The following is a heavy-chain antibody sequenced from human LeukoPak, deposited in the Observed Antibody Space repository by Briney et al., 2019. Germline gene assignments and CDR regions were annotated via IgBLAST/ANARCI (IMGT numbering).Heavy chain of an antibody. Sequence: ASVKVSCKASGHTFTGYYMHWVRQAPGQGLEWMGWMNPNSGNTGYAQKFQGRVTMTRNTSISTAYMELSSLRSEDTAVYYCASPGYSYGTYMDVWGKGTTVTVSS. D-gene: IGHD5-18*01. CDR1: GHTFTGYY. J-gene: IGHJ6*03. V-gene: IGHV1-8*02. CDR2: MNPNSGNT. CDR3: ASPGYSYGTYMDV.